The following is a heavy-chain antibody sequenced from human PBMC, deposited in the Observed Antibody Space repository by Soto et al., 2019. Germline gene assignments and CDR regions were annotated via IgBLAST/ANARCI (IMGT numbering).Heavy chain of an antibody. J-gene: IGHJ5*02. Sequence: PSATLALTCAFSGGSISSSNYWTWIRQAPGKGLEWIGYIYYTGSTNFNPSLKSRVTISVDTSKNQFSLKLNSVTAADTAVYYCAREELLSYNWFGACGQGTLVNVS. V-gene: IGHV4-61*01. CDR2: IYYTGST. CDR1: GGSISSSNY. CDR3: AREELLSYNWFGA. D-gene: IGHD1-7*01.